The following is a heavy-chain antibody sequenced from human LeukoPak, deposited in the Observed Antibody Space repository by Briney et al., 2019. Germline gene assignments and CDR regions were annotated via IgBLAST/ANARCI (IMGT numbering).Heavy chain of an antibody. J-gene: IGHJ4*02. CDR3: ATGFSATSHDGY. D-gene: IGHD1-26*01. CDR2: IKQMSNGGTT. Sequence: PGGSLRLSCAASGFTLSTYWMSWVRQTPGKGLEWVGRIKQMSNGGTTDYAAPVKDRFTISRDDSINTLYLQMNSLKTEDTAVYYCATGFSATSHDGYWGQGTLVTVSS. CDR1: GFTLSTYW. V-gene: IGHV3-15*01.